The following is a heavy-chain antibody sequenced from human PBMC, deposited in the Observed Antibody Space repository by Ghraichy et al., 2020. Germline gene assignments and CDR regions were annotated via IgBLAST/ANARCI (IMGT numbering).Heavy chain of an antibody. CDR2: IYHSGST. D-gene: IGHD3-22*01. V-gene: IGHV4-30-2*01. Sequence: SETLSLTCAVSGGSISSGGYSWSWIRQPPGKGLEWIGYIYHSGSTYYNPSLKSRVTISVDRSKNQFSLKLSSVTAADTAVYYCARLRPSYDSSGYYNYYYYMDVWGKGTTVTVSS. CDR1: GGSISSGGYS. CDR3: ARLRPSYDSSGYYNYYYYMDV. J-gene: IGHJ6*03.